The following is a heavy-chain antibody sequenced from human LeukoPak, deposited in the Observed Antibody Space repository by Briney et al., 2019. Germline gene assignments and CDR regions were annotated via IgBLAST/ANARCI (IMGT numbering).Heavy chain of an antibody. CDR3: AKSKGTGTIMFDY. Sequence: GGSLRLSCEASGFSFSNYWMTWVRQAPGKGLEWVSAISGSGGSTYYADSVKGRFTISRDNSKNTLYLQMNSLRAEDTAVYYCAKSKGTGTIMFDYWGQGTLVTVSS. V-gene: IGHV3-23*01. CDR2: ISGSGGST. D-gene: IGHD1-1*01. CDR1: GFSFSNYW. J-gene: IGHJ4*02.